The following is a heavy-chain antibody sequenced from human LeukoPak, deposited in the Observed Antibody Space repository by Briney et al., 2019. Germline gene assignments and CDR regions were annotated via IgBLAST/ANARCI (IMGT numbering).Heavy chain of an antibody. Sequence: SVKVSCKASGGTFSSYAISLVRQAPGQGLEWMGRIIPIFGTANYAQKFQGRVTITTDESTSTAYMELSSLRSEDTAVYYCARGYYDSSGYPFDYWGQGTLVTVSS. CDR3: ARGYYDSSGYPFDY. J-gene: IGHJ4*02. CDR2: IIPIFGTA. CDR1: GGTFSSYA. D-gene: IGHD3-22*01. V-gene: IGHV1-69*05.